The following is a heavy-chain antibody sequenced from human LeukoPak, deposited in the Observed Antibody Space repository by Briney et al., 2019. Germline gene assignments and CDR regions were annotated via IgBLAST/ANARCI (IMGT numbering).Heavy chain of an antibody. Sequence: KPGGPLRLSCAASRFTFSSYTMNWVRQAPGKGLEWASSISSSSSYIYYADSVKGRFTISRDNAKNSLYLQMNTLRAEDTAVYYCTRDRTTVTTFDYWGQGTLVTVSS. D-gene: IGHD4-17*01. CDR3: TRDRTTVTTFDY. V-gene: IGHV3-21*01. CDR1: RFTFSSYT. CDR2: ISSSSSYI. J-gene: IGHJ4*02.